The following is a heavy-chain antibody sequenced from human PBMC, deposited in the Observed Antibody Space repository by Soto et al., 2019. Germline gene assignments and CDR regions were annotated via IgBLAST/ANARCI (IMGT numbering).Heavy chain of an antibody. CDR2: ISGSGGST. D-gene: IGHD3-22*01. V-gene: IGHV3-23*01. CDR3: ARLGISNYYDSSGYYDY. J-gene: IGHJ4*02. Sequence: GGSLRLSCAASGFTFSSYAMSWVRQAPGKGLEWVSAISGSGGSTYYADSVKGRFTISRDNSKNTLYLQMNSLRAEDTAVYYCARLGISNYYDSSGYYDYWGQGTLVTVSS. CDR1: GFTFSSYA.